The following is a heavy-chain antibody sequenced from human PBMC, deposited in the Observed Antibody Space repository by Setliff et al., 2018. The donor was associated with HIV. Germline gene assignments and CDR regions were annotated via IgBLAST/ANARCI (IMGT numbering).Heavy chain of an antibody. Sequence: ASVKVSCKASGGTFSSYGITWVRQAPGQGLEWMGQIISILDITNYAQKFQGRVTFTADESTSTMHMELSSLTSDDTAVYYCAGPRGDEAFDIWGQGTMVTVSS. CDR2: IISILDIT. V-gene: IGHV1-69*10. CDR3: AGPRGDEAFDI. J-gene: IGHJ3*02. CDR1: GGTFSSYG.